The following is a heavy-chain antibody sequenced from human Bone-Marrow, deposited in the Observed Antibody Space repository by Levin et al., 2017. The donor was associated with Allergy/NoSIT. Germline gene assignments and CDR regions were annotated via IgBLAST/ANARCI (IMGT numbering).Heavy chain of an antibody. V-gene: IGHV1-2*02. CDR1: GYSFTSYY. CDR3: ARDGRYSSSWYADFDF. CDR2: INPNIGAT. D-gene: IGHD6-13*01. J-gene: IGHJ4*02. Sequence: ASVKVSCRTSGYSFTSYYMHWVRQAPGQGLEWMGWINPNIGATTYAQKFRGRVTMTTDTSISTVYMELSRLESDDTAVYFCARDGRYSSSWYADFDFWGQGTLVTVSS.